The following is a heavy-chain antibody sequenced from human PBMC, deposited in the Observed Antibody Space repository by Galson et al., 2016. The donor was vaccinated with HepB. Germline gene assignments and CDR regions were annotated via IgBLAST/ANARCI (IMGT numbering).Heavy chain of an antibody. CDR3: ARVTGYSFDY. V-gene: IGHV3-21*01. J-gene: IGHJ4*02. Sequence: SLRLSCAASRLTFSRYTMNWVRQAPGKGLEWVSSITSSSDYIYQADSVKGRFTISRDDAKNSLYLQMNSLRAEDTAVYYCARVTGYSFDYWGQGTLVTVSS. CDR1: RLTFSRYT. D-gene: IGHD5-24*01. CDR2: ITSSSDYI.